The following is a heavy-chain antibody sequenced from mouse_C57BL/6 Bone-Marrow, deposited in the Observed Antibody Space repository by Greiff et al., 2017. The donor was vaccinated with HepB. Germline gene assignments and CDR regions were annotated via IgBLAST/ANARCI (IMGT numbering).Heavy chain of an antibody. V-gene: IGHV1-39*01. CDR3: ARRAPITTVVDYAMDY. CDR1: GYSFTDYN. CDR2: INPNYGTT. D-gene: IGHD1-1*01. Sequence: HLVESGPELVKPGASVKISCKASGYSFTDYNMNWVKQSNGKSLEWIGVINPNYGTTSYNQKFKGKATLTVDQSSSTAYMQLNSLTSDDSAVYYCARRAPITTVVDYAMDYWGQGTSVTVSS. J-gene: IGHJ4*01.